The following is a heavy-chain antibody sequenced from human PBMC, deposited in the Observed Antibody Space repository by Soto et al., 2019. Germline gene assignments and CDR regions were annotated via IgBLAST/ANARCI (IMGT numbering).Heavy chain of an antibody. V-gene: IGHV1-46*01. CDR2: INPSGGST. D-gene: IGHD2-2*02. CDR1: GYTFTSYY. CDR3: ARAVVVPAAIPGYYYYYGMDV. J-gene: IGHJ6*02. Sequence: ASVKVSCKASGYTFTSYYMHWVRQAPGQGLEWMGIINPSGGSTSYAQKFQGRVTMTRDTSTSTVYMELSSLRSEDTAVYYCARAVVVPAAIPGYYYYYGMDVWGQGTTVTVSS.